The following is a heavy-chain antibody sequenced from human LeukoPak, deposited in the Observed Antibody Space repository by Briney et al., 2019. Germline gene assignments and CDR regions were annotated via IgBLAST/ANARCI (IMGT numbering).Heavy chain of an antibody. J-gene: IGHJ4*02. V-gene: IGHV4-31*03. CDR2: IYYNGST. CDR1: GGSISSGGYY. CDR3: ARGGYYDSSGYIPFDY. Sequence: TSSETLSLTCTVSGGSISSGGYYWSWIRQHPGKGLEWIGYIYYNGSTYYNPSLKSRVTISVDTSKNQFSLKLSSVTAADTAVYYCARGGYYDSSGYIPFDYWGQGTLVTVSS. D-gene: IGHD3-22*01.